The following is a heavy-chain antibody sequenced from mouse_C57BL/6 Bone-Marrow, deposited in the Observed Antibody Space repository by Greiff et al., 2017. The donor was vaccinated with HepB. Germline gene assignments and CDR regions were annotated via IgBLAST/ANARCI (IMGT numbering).Heavy chain of an antibody. CDR2: IYSGNGYT. V-gene: IGHV1-58*01. Sequence: EVHLVESGAELVRPGSSVKMSCKTSGYTFTSYGINWVKQRPGQGLEWIGYIYSGNGYTEYNEKFKGKATLTSDTSSSTAYMQLRRLTSEDSAIYFWARVYYYGRSWFAYCGEEALVTVSA. J-gene: IGHJ3*01. D-gene: IGHD1-1*01. CDR1: GYTFTSYG. CDR3: ARVYYYGRSWFAY.